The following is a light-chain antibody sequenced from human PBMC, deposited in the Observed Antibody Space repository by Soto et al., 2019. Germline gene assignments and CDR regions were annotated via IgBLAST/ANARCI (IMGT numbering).Light chain of an antibody. J-gene: IGKJ5*01. V-gene: IGKV3-15*01. CDR1: QSVSSN. CDR2: GAS. Sequence: EIVMAQSPATLSVSPGERATLSCRASQSVSSNLAWYQQKPGHAPRLLIYGASTRATGIPARFSGSGSGTEFTLTISSLQSEDFAVYYCQQYNIWPRTFGQGTRLEI. CDR3: QQYNIWPRT.